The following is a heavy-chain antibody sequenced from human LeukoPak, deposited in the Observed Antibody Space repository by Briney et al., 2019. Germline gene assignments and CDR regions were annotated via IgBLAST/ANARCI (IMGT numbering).Heavy chain of an antibody. CDR3: AKDGAWLRFDD. CDR2: ISGSGGST. Sequence: GGSLRVSCVASGFTFSSYAVSWVRQAPGEGLEWVSAISGSGGSTYYADSVKSRFTISRDDSKNTLYLQMNNLRAEDTAVYYCAKDGAWLRFDDWGQGILVTVSS. D-gene: IGHD5-12*01. J-gene: IGHJ4*02. V-gene: IGHV3-23*01. CDR1: GFTFSSYA.